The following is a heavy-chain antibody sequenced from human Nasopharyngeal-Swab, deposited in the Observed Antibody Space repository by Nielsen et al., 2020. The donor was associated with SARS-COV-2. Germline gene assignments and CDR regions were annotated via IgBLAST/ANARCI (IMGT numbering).Heavy chain of an antibody. D-gene: IGHD6-25*01. CDR1: GSTSSSHA. J-gene: IGHJ3*02. Sequence: GGSLRPSCAASGSTSSSHAMSWVRQAPGKGLEWVSAISGSGGNTYYADSVKGRFTISRDNPKNTLYLQMNSLTAEDKAVYYCAKSLKALVAAWKDAFDIWGQGTMVTVAS. CDR3: AKSLKALVAAWKDAFDI. CDR2: ISGSGGNT. V-gene: IGHV3-23*01.